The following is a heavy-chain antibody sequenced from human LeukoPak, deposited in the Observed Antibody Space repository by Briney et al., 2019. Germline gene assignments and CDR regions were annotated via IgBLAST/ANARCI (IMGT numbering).Heavy chain of an antibody. CDR2: ISSSSSYI. CDR1: GFTFSIYA. J-gene: IGHJ5*02. Sequence: GGSLRLSCAASGFTFSIYAMSWVRQAPGKGLEWVSSISSSSSYIYYADSVKGRFTISRDNAKNSLYLQMNSLRAEDTAVYYCAREEGIAAAGTARFDPWGQGTLVTVSS. V-gene: IGHV3-21*01. CDR3: AREEGIAAAGTARFDP. D-gene: IGHD6-13*01.